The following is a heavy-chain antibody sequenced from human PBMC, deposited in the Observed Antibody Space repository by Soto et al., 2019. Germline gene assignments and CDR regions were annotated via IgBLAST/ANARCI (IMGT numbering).Heavy chain of an antibody. J-gene: IGHJ5*02. Sequence: ASVKVSCKASGYTFTSYAMHWVRQAPGQRLEWMGRINPGNGNTKYSQKFQGRITITRDTSASTAYVELSSLRSDDTAVYYCAKDGGKDGYFGNWFDPWGQGTLVTVSS. CDR2: INPGNGNT. CDR3: AKDGGKDGYFGNWFDP. D-gene: IGHD5-12*01. CDR1: GYTFTSYA. V-gene: IGHV1-3*01.